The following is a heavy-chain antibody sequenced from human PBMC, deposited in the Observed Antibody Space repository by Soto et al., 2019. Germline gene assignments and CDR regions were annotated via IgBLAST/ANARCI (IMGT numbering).Heavy chain of an antibody. CDR2: IYHSGST. CDR1: GGSISSGGSF. V-gene: IGHV4-30-2*01. J-gene: IGHJ4*02. D-gene: IGHD6-6*01. Sequence: QLQLQESGSGLVKPSQTLSLTCAVSGGSISSGGSFWSWIRQPPGKGLEWIGYIYHSGSTYYNPSRKSRVTISVDRPKNQFSLKLSSVTAADTAVYYCAGGIAARPLGYWGQGTLVTVSS. CDR3: AGGIAARPLGY.